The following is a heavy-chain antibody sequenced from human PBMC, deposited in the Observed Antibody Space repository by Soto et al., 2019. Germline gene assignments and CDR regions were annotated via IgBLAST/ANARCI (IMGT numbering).Heavy chain of an antibody. CDR2: ISGSGGST. Sequence: EVQLLESGGGLVQPGGSLRLSCAASGFTFSSYAMSWVRQAPGKGLEWVSAISGSGGSTYYADSVKGRFTISRDNSKNTLYLQMNSLRAEDTAVYYCAKDRQLLTMIVVAGDAFDIWGQGTMVTVSS. CDR3: AKDRQLLTMIVVAGDAFDI. J-gene: IGHJ3*02. CDR1: GFTFSSYA. D-gene: IGHD3-22*01. V-gene: IGHV3-23*01.